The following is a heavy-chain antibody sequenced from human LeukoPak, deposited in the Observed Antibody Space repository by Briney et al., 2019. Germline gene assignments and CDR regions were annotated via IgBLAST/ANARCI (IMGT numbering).Heavy chain of an antibody. CDR3: ARHGIGGYSPRGWFVP. Sequence: GESLKISCKVSGYTFTSYWIGWVRQMPGKGLEWMGIIYPADSDTRYSPSFQGQVTISVDTSISTAYLQWRSLQASDTAMYYCARHGIGGYSPRGWFVPWGQGTLVTVSS. J-gene: IGHJ5*02. CDR1: GYTFTSYW. V-gene: IGHV5-51*01. D-gene: IGHD2-21*01. CDR2: IYPADSDT.